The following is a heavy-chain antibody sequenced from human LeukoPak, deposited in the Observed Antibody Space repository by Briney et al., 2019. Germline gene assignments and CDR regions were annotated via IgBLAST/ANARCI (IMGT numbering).Heavy chain of an antibody. CDR1: GYTFTSYD. D-gene: IGHD3-3*01. CDR3: ARGGSYYDFWSGYYGRYYGMDV. J-gene: IGHJ6*02. V-gene: IGHV1-8*01. CDR2: MNPNSGNT. Sequence: ASVKVSCKASGYTFTSYDINWVRQATGQRLEWMGWMNPNSGNTGYAQKFAGRVTMTRNTSISTAYMELSSLRSEDTAVYYCARGGSYYDFWSGYYGRYYGMDVWGQGTRSPSP.